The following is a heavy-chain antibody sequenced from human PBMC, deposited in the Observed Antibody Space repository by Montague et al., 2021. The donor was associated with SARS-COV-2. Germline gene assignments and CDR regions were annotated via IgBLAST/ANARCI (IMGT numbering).Heavy chain of an antibody. D-gene: IGHD2-15*01. Sequence: SETLSLTCSVSGGSTSNYYWTWIRQSPGKGPQWIGYIFYTGSKKFNPSLKTRVSMSLDASKNHFSLRLSAVTAVDTARYYCARAQNICFIANCVNYFDLWGLGALVTVSS. J-gene: IGHJ4*02. CDR2: IFYTGSK. CDR1: GGSTSNYY. V-gene: IGHV4-59*01. CDR3: ARAQNICFIANCVNYFDL.